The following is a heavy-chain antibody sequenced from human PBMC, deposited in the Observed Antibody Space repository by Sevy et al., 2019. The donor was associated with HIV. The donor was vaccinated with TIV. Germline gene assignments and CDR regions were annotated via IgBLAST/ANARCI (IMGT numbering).Heavy chain of an antibody. CDR2: IRSKAGGGTT. CDR3: TTDHRRDGIVVVPFEY. D-gene: IGHD2-15*01. Sequence: GGSLRLSCAASGFTFSNAWMSWVRQSPGKGLEWVGRIRSKAGGGTTDYATIVKGKFTISRDDSRDILYLQLNSLETGDTDVYYCTTDHRRDGIVVVPFEYWGQGTLVTVSS. J-gene: IGHJ4*02. CDR1: GFTFSNAW. V-gene: IGHV3-15*01.